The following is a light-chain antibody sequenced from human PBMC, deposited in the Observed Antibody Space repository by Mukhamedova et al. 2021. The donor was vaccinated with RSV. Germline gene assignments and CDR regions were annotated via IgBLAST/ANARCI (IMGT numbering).Light chain of an antibody. CDR2: WAS. Sequence: INCKSSQSVLYSSNNKNYLAWYQQKPGQPPKLLIYWASTRESGVPDRFSGSGSGTDFTLTISSLQAEDVAVYYCQQYYSTPYSFGQGTKLE. J-gene: IGKJ2*03. CDR3: QQYYSTPYS. CDR1: QSVLYSSNNKNY. V-gene: IGKV4-1*01.